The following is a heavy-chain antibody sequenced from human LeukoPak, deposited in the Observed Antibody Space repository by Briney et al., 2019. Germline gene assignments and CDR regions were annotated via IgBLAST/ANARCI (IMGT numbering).Heavy chain of an antibody. CDR1: GDSISHYY. CDR2: IYYTGST. Sequence: SETLSLTCAVSGDSISHYYWNWIRQPPGKGLEWIGYIYYTGSTIYNPSLKSRVTISIDTSKNQFSLQLSSVTAADTAVYYCATISVAAAGYNWFDPWGQGTLVTVPS. D-gene: IGHD6-19*01. CDR3: ATISVAAAGYNWFDP. V-gene: IGHV4-59*08. J-gene: IGHJ5*02.